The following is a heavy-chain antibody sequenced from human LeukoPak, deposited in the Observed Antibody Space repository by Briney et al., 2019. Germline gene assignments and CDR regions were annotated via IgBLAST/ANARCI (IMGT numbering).Heavy chain of an antibody. CDR1: GFTFSSYD. CDR2: IGTAGDT. V-gene: IGHV3-13*01. Sequence: GGSLRLSCAASGFTFSSYDMHWVRHATGKGLEWVSAIGTAGDTYYPGSVKGRFTISRENAKNSLYLQMNSLRAGDTAVYYCARSTYYYDSSGYSPDYYYGMDVWGQGTTVTVSS. J-gene: IGHJ6*02. CDR3: ARSTYYYDSSGYSPDYYYGMDV. D-gene: IGHD3-22*01.